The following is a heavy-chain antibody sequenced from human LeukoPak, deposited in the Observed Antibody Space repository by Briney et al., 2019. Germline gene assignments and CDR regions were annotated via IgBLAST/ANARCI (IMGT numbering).Heavy chain of an antibody. J-gene: IGHJ6*02. CDR1: GFTFSTHA. V-gene: IGHV3-23*01. Sequence: GGSLRLSCAASGFTFSTHAMSWVRQAPGKGLEWVSAITGSGGSTYYADSVKGRFTISRDNSKNTLYLQMNSLRAEDTAVYYCARDTSLYDFWSGYIGSANYYYGMDVWGQGTTVTVSS. CDR2: ITGSGGST. CDR3: ARDTSLYDFWSGYIGSANYYYGMDV. D-gene: IGHD3-3*01.